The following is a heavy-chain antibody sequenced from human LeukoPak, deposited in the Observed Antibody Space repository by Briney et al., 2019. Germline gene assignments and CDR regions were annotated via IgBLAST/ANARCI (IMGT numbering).Heavy chain of an antibody. CDR1: GFTFSDDY. CDR3: ARGTYFYEDSGFYFDS. V-gene: IGHV3-53*01. J-gene: IGHJ4*02. D-gene: IGHD1-26*01. Sequence: GGSLRLSCAVSGFTFSDDYMSWVRQAPGKGLEWVSLMYRGASGTTYFANLGRGRFTISRDKSKNMIYLQMSSLRAEDTAVYYCARGTYFYEDSGFYFDSWGLGTLVTVSS. CDR2: MYRGASGTT.